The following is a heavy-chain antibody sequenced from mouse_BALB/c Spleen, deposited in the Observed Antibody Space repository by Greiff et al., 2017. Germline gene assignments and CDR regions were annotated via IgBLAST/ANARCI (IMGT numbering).Heavy chain of an antibody. Sequence: EVQLQQSGTVLARPGASVKMSCKASGYSFTSYWMHWVKQRPGQGLEWIGAIYPGNSDTSYNQKFKGKAKLTAVTSASTAYMELSSLTNEDSAVYYCTRIYYDYAWFAYWGQGTLVTVSA. J-gene: IGHJ3*01. V-gene: IGHV1-5*01. CDR3: TRIYYDYAWFAY. D-gene: IGHD2-4*01. CDR2: IYPGNSDT. CDR1: GYSFTSYW.